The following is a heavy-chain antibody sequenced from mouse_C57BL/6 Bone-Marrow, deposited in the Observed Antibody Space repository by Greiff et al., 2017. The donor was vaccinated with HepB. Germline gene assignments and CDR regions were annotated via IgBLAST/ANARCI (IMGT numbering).Heavy chain of an antibody. CDR1: GYTFTSYW. Sequence: QVQLQQPGAELVKPGASVKVSCKASGYTFTSYWMHWVKQRPGQGLEWIGRIHPSDSDTNYNQKFKGKATLTVDKSSSTAYMQLSSLTSEDSAVYYCVSITTVVAPDWYFDVWGTGTTVTVSS. V-gene: IGHV1-74*01. J-gene: IGHJ1*03. CDR3: VSITTVVAPDWYFDV. D-gene: IGHD1-1*01. CDR2: IHPSDSDT.